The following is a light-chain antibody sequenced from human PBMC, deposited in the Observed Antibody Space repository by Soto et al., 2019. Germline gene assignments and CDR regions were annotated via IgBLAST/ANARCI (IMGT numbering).Light chain of an antibody. Sequence: QSALTQPASVSGSPGQSITISCTGTSSDVGGYNYDSWYQQHPGKAPKLMIYDVSNRPSGVSNRFSGSKSGNTASLPISGLPAEDEADYYCSSYTSSSTLVVFGGGTKLTVL. CDR3: SSYTSSSTLVV. J-gene: IGLJ2*01. CDR2: DVS. CDR1: SSDVGGYNY. V-gene: IGLV2-14*01.